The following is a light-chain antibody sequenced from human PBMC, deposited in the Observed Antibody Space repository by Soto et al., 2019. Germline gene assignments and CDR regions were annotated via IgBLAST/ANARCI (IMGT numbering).Light chain of an antibody. Sequence: DIQLTQSPSFLSASVGDRVTITCRASQGISSYLAWYQQKPGKAPKLLIYAASTLQSGVPSRFRGSGSGKEFTHTISSLQAEDCATYYCQQLNSYPPLFGPGTKVDIK. J-gene: IGKJ3*01. CDR2: AAS. CDR1: QGISSY. CDR3: QQLNSYPPL. V-gene: IGKV1-9*01.